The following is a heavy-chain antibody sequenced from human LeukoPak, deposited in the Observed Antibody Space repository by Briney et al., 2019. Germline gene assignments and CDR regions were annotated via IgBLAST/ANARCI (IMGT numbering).Heavy chain of an antibody. D-gene: IGHD6-19*01. V-gene: IGHV3-43*01. Sequence: PPGGSLRLSCSASGFTFAEYSMHWVRQAPGKGLEWVSVINRNGGAIQYADSVKGRFIISRDNSKNSLYLQMNSLRTEDTALYYCTEEHSSGWPTIDCWGQGTLVTVSS. J-gene: IGHJ4*02. CDR2: INRNGGAI. CDR3: TEEHSSGWPTIDC. CDR1: GFTFAEYS.